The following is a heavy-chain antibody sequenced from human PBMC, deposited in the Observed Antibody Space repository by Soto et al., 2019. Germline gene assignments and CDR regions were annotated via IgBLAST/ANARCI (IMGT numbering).Heavy chain of an antibody. CDR2: ISSDGNKK. Sequence: VQLLESGGGLVQRGGSLRLSCAASGFPFSSYVMAWVRQAPGKGLEWVTLISSDGNKKYYGDSVQGRFTISRDNSKNTLYLEMDSLRPEDTAIYYCAKDQRGSNYGYFQYWGQGTLVTVSS. V-gene: IGHV3-30*18. J-gene: IGHJ1*01. CDR1: GFPFSSYV. CDR3: AKDQRGSNYGYFQY. D-gene: IGHD4-4*01.